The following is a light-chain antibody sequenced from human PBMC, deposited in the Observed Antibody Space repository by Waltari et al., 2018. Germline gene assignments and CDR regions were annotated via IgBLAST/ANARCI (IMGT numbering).Light chain of an antibody. J-gene: IGLJ3*02. CDR2: DVS. CDR3: CSYAGSYAWV. V-gene: IGLV2-11*01. Sequence: QSALTQPRSVSGSPGQSVTISCTGASSDFGGYNYVSWYQQHPGKATKLMISDVSKRPSGVPDRFSGSKSGNTASLTISGLQAEDEADYYCCSYAGSYAWVFGGGTKLTVL. CDR1: SSDFGGYNY.